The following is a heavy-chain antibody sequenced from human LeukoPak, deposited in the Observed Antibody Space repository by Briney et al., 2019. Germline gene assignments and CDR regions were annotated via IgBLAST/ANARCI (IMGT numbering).Heavy chain of an antibody. V-gene: IGHV3-53*01. Sequence: GGSLRLSCAASGFTVSSNYMSWVRQAPGKGLEWVSVIYSGGSTYYADSVKGRFTISRDNAKNSVYLQMNSLRVEDTAVYYCASQLYCSGNNCLPRNFDFWGQGTLVTVSS. CDR1: GFTVSSNY. CDR2: IYSGGST. CDR3: ASQLYCSGNNCLPRNFDF. J-gene: IGHJ4*02. D-gene: IGHD2-15*01.